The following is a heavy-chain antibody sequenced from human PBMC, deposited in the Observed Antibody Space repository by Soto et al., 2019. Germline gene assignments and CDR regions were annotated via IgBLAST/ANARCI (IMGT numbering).Heavy chain of an antibody. CDR3: TGGGLRYFEWLFDH. J-gene: IGHJ5*02. CDR2: INSDGSST. CDR1: GFTFSSYW. V-gene: IGHV3-74*01. Sequence: GGSLRLSCAASGFTFSSYWMHWVRQAPGKGLEWVSHINSDGSSTCYADSVKGRYTISRNNAKKTQYLQMNIRGAEDTAVYCGTGGGLRYFEWLFDHWGQGTLVTVS. D-gene: IGHD3-9*01.